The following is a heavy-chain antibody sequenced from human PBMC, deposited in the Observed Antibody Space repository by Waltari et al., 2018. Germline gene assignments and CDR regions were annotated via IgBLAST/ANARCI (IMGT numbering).Heavy chain of an antibody. D-gene: IGHD3-10*01. V-gene: IGHV3-7*01. J-gene: IGHJ4*02. Sequence: EVQLVESGGGLVQPGGSLRLSCAASGCTFSSYWMGWVRQAPGKGPEWVANINRDGRDKNYVDSVKGRFTVSRDNTKNSLSLQMDSLRVEDTAVYFCARDVEGVLDFWGQGTLVTVSS. CDR2: INRDGRDK. CDR1: GCTFSSYW. CDR3: ARDVEGVLDF.